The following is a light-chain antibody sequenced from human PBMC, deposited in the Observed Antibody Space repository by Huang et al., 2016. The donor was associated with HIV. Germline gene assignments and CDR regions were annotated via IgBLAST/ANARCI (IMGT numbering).Light chain of an antibody. Sequence: EMVLTQSPDTLSVSPGERATLSCRASQGVSTNLAWYQQKPGKAPRLLIYAASSRVTGFPAMCSGSVSETDFTLTSRSLQSEDVAVYFCQQYNDWPRTFGQGTNLEIK. V-gene: IGKV3-15*01. CDR3: QQYNDWPRT. CDR2: AAS. J-gene: IGKJ2*01. CDR1: QGVSTN.